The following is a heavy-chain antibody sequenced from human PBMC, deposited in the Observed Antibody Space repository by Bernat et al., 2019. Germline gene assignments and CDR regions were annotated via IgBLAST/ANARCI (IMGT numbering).Heavy chain of an antibody. CDR1: GGSSSSSKYD. J-gene: IGHJ4*02. D-gene: IGHD3-10*01. Sequence: QLQLQESGTGRVKLLETLPLTCTVSGGSSSSSKYDWGWIRQPPGRGLEWNGNSYSSGSTFYNPAHESGVTITVDTTKNQYSLKLSSVTAADTDVYYCARLFGHDYLGQGTLVTVSS. CDR2: SYSSGST. CDR3: ARLFGHDY. V-gene: IGHV4-39*01.